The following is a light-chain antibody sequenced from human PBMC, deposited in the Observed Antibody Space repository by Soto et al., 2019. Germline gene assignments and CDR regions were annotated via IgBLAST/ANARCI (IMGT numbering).Light chain of an antibody. CDR2: KTS. V-gene: IGKV1-5*03. Sequence: DVEMTQSPSTLPTSIGDRVTINCRASQNVSNWLAWYQQKPGKAPKLLIYKTSRRESGVPSRFSASGSGTDFILTINSLQSDDFATYFCQQYSKESTFGQGTKLEIK. CDR1: QNVSNW. CDR3: QQYSKEST. J-gene: IGKJ2*01.